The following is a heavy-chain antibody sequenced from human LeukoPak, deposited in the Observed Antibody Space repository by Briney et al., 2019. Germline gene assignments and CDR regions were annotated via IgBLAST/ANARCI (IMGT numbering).Heavy chain of an antibody. D-gene: IGHD3-22*01. Sequence: GGSLRLSCAASGFTFSSYSMNWVRQAPGKGLEWVSSISSSSSYIYYADSVKGRFTISRDNAKNSLYLQMNSLRAEDTAVYYCARASWDSSGYYMWGQGTLVTVSS. CDR3: ARASWDSSGYYM. CDR2: ISSSSSYI. J-gene: IGHJ4*02. V-gene: IGHV3-21*01. CDR1: GFTFSSYS.